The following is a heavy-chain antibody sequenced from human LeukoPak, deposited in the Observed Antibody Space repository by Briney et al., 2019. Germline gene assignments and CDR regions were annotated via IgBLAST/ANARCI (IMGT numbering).Heavy chain of an antibody. CDR1: GFTFSSYW. V-gene: IGHV3-74*01. D-gene: IGHD3-22*01. CDR3: ARPSTYYYDSSGYFSAFDI. J-gene: IGHJ3*02. CDR2: IDINGSST. Sequence: AGSLRLSCAASGFTFSSYWMQWVRQAPGKGLVWVSRIDINGSSTYYAYSVKGRFTMPRDNAKNTLYLQMNSLRAEDTALYYCARPSTYYYDSSGYFSAFDIWGQGTMVTVSS.